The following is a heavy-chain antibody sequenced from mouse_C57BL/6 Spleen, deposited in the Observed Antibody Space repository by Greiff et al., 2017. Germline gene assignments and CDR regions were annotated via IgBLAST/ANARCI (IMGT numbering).Heavy chain of an antibody. J-gene: IGHJ2*01. CDR1: GYTFTSYW. CDR3: ARVGKDYSYFDY. CDR2: IHPNSGST. D-gene: IGHD1-1*01. Sequence: QVQLQQPGAELVKPGASVKLSCKASGYTFTSYWMHWVKQRPGQGLEWIGMIHPNSGSTNYNEKFKSKATLTVDKSSSTAYMQLSSLTSEDSAVYYCARVGKDYSYFDYWGQGTTLTVSS. V-gene: IGHV1-64*01.